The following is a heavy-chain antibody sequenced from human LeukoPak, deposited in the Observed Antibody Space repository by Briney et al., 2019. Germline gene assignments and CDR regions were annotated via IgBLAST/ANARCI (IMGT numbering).Heavy chain of an antibody. CDR1: GFTVSSNY. J-gene: IGHJ4*02. V-gene: IGHV3-53*01. CDR3: AKDLDYYNAGSYYPDY. D-gene: IGHD3-10*01. Sequence: GGSLRLSCAASGFTVSSNYMNWVRQAPGKGLEWVSVIYSGGSTYYADSVKGRSTISRDNSKNTLYLQMNSLRAEDTAVYYCAKDLDYYNAGSYYPDYWGQGTLVTVSS. CDR2: IYSGGST.